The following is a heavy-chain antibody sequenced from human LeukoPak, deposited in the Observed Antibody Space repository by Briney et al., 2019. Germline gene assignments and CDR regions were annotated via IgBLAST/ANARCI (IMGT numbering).Heavy chain of an antibody. J-gene: IGHJ3*02. Sequence: GGSLRLSCAASGFTFSSYWMHWVRQAPGKGLVWVSRINSDGSSPSYADSVKGRFTISRDNAKNTLYLQMNSLRAEDTAVYYCARGDYDFWSGHDAFDIWGQGTMVTVSS. CDR3: ARGDYDFWSGHDAFDI. V-gene: IGHV3-74*01. CDR2: INSDGSSP. D-gene: IGHD3-3*01. CDR1: GFTFSSYW.